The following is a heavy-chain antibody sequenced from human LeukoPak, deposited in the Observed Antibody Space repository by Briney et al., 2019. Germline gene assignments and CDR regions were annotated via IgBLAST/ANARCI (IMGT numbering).Heavy chain of an antibody. D-gene: IGHD3-22*01. J-gene: IGHJ6*03. Sequence: SETLSLTCAVYGGSFSGYYWSWIRQPPGKGLEWIGEINHSGSTNYNPSLKSRVTISVDTSKNQFSLKLSSVTAADTAVYYCARIQSYSHYYDSSGYYYYMDVWGKGTTVTISS. V-gene: IGHV4-34*01. CDR2: INHSGST. CDR1: GGSFSGYY. CDR3: ARIQSYSHYYDSSGYYYYMDV.